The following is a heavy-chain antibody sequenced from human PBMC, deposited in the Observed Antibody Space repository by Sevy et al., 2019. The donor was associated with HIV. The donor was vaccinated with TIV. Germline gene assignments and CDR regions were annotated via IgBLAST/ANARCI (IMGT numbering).Heavy chain of an antibody. CDR3: ARGADILTGYYKGVAFDI. D-gene: IGHD3-9*01. CDR2: IYDSATT. CDR1: GGSISSKY. J-gene: IGHJ3*02. V-gene: IGHV4-59*01. Sequence: SETLSLTCSVSGGSISSKYWSWIRQPPGKGLEWIAYIYDSATTNYNPSLKSRVTISIDTSKNQFSLKLTSVTAADTAVYYCARGADILTGYYKGVAFDIWGQGTMVTVSS.